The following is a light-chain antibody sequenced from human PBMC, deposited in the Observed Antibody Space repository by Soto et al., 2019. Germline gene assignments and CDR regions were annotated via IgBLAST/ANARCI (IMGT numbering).Light chain of an antibody. CDR1: SYNIGNNY. CDR2: ENN. V-gene: IGLV1-51*02. CDR3: GTWDSSLSSWV. Sequence: QAVVTQPPSVSAAPGQTVTISCSGSSYNIGNNYVSWYQQLPGTAPKLLIYENNKRPSGIPDRFSGSKSGTSATLGITGLQTGDEADYDCGTWDSSLSSWVFGGGTKVTVL. J-gene: IGLJ3*02.